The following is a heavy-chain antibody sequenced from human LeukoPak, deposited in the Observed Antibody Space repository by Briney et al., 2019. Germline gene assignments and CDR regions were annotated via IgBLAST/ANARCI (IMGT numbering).Heavy chain of an antibody. Sequence: PSETLSLTCAVYGGSFSGYYWSWIRQPPGKGLEWIGDINHSGSTNYNPSLKSRVTISVDTSKNQFSLKLSSVTAADTAVYYCARGSTYYDFWSGSLAGGFDYWGQGTLVTVSS. J-gene: IGHJ4*02. CDR3: ARGSTYYDFWSGSLAGGFDY. D-gene: IGHD3-3*01. CDR2: INHSGST. CDR1: GGSFSGYY. V-gene: IGHV4-34*01.